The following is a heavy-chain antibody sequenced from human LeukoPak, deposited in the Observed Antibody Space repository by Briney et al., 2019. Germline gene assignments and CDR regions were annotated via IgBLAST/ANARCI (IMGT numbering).Heavy chain of an antibody. D-gene: IGHD3-22*01. V-gene: IGHV3-23*01. Sequence: PGGSLRLSCAASGFTFSSYAMSWVRQAPGKGLEWVSAISGSGGSTYYADSVKGRFTISRDNSKNTLYLQMNSLRAEDTAVYYCAKLSTMIVVVPRGYFDYWGQGTLVTVSS. CDR2: ISGSGGST. CDR1: GFTFSSYA. J-gene: IGHJ4*02. CDR3: AKLSTMIVVVPRGYFDY.